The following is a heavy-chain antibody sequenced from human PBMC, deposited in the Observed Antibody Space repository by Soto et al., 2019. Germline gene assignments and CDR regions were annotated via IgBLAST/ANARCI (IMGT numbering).Heavy chain of an antibody. D-gene: IGHD3-16*02. CDR2: INHSGST. CDR1: GGSFSGYY. J-gene: IGHJ4*02. Sequence: QVPLQQWGAVLRKPSETLSLTCAADGGSFSGYYWSWIRQPPGKGLEWSGEINHSGSTNYNPSLKSRVTISVDTSKNQFSLKLSSVTAADTAVYYCARGVGYDYIWGSYRTNHYYFDYWGQGTLVTVSS. V-gene: IGHV4-34*01. CDR3: ARGVGYDYIWGSYRTNHYYFDY.